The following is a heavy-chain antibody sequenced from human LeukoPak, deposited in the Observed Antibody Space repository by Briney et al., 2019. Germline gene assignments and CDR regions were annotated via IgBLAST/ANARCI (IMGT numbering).Heavy chain of an antibody. CDR3: ARDLGGYSYYFDY. V-gene: IGHV3-48*04. J-gene: IGHJ4*02. Sequence: GGSLRLSCEASGFTFSSYSMNWVRQAPGKGLEWVSYISSSSSTIYYADSVKGRFTISRDNAKNSLYLQMNSLRAEDTAVYYCARDLGGYSYYFDYWGQGTLVTVSS. D-gene: IGHD3-22*01. CDR2: ISSSSSTI. CDR1: GFTFSSYS.